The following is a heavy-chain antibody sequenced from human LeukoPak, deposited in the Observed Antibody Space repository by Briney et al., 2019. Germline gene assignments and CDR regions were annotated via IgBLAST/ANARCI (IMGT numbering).Heavy chain of an antibody. J-gene: IGHJ4*02. Sequence: GSLRLSCAASGFTFSSYAMHWVRQAPGKGLEWVAVISYDGSNKYYADSVKGRFTISRDNAKNSLYLQMNSLRAEDTDVYYCARGVAVAGTNDYWGQGTLVTVSS. D-gene: IGHD6-19*01. CDR3: ARGVAVAGTNDY. V-gene: IGHV3-30-3*01. CDR1: GFTFSSYA. CDR2: ISYDGSNK.